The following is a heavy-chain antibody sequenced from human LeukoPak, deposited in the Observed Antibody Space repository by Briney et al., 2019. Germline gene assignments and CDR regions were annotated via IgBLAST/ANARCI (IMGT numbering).Heavy chain of an antibody. D-gene: IGHD5-18*01. CDR3: AREEYSYGYDY. CDR1: GFTFSDYY. CDR2: ISSTGTTI. V-gene: IGHV3-11*01. J-gene: IGHJ4*02. Sequence: GGSLRLSCAASGFTFSDYYMSWIRQAPGKGLEWVSYISSTGTTIYYADSVKGRFTISRDNAKNSVYLQMNSLRAEDTAVYYCAREEYSYGYDYWGQGTLVTVSS.